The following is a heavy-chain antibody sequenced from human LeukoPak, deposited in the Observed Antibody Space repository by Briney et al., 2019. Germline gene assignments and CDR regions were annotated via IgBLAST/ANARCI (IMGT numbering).Heavy chain of an antibody. J-gene: IGHJ6*02. Sequence: PSETLSLTCTVSGGSISSHYWSWIRQPPGKGLEWIGYIYYSGSTNYNPSLKSRVTISVDTSKNQFSLKLSSVTAADTAVYYCARDPRFYGMDVWGQGTTVTVSS. CDR2: IYYSGST. CDR1: GGSISSHY. CDR3: ARDPRFYGMDV. V-gene: IGHV4-59*11.